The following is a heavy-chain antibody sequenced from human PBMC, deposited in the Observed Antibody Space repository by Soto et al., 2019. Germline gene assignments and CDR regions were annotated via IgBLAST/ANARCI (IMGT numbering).Heavy chain of an antibody. CDR2: IYYSGTT. Sequence: PSETLSLTCTVSGGSISSSSYYWGWIRQPPGKGLEWIGTIYYSGTTNYNPSLKSRVTISVDTSQNQFSLKLNSLTAADTAVYYCASLLGIKFDSWGQGTPVTVSS. D-gene: IGHD3-10*01. J-gene: IGHJ4*02. CDR1: GGSISSSSYY. CDR3: ASLLGIKFDS. V-gene: IGHV4-39*01.